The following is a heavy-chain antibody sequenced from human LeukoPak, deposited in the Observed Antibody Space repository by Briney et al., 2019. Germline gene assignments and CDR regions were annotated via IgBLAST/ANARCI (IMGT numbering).Heavy chain of an antibody. D-gene: IGHD3-10*01. CDR3: ARERNYGSGRAYAFDI. CDR2: INWNGGST. V-gene: IGHV3-20*04. Sequence: PGGSLRLSCAASGFTFDDYGMSWVRQAPGKGLEWVSGINWNGGSTGYADSVKGRFTISRDNAKNSLYLQMNSLRAEDTALYYCARERNYGSGRAYAFDIWGQGTMVTVAS. CDR1: GFTFDDYG. J-gene: IGHJ3*02.